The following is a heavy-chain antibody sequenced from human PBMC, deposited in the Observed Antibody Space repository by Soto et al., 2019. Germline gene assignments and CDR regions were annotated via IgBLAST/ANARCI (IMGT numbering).Heavy chain of an antibody. J-gene: IGHJ4*02. CDR3: ARKDYYGAGIYYFDH. CDR1: GYTSTAYP. Sequence: QVQLVQSRAEVKKPGASVKVSCKASGYTSTAYPMHWVRQAPGQRLEWMGWINVANGDTGYSQKFQGRVTVTRDTSASTVYMELSSLTSEDTAVYYCARKDYYGAGIYYFDHWGQGTLVTVSS. CDR2: INVANGDT. D-gene: IGHD3-10*01. V-gene: IGHV1-3*01.